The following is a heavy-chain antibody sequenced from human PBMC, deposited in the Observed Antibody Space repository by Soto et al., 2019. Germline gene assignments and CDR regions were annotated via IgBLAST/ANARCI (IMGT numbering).Heavy chain of an antibody. Sequence: GGSLRLSCAASGFTFSDYAMNWVRQGPGKGLQWVSVVSASAGATYYADSVKGRFTISRDNSKNTMYMQMNSLRAEDTAVYYCVKGGSYCGGDFLGNWFDSWGQGTLVTVSS. CDR3: VKGGSYCGGDFLGNWFDS. V-gene: IGHV3-23*01. J-gene: IGHJ5*01. CDR2: VSASAGAT. CDR1: GFTFSDYA. D-gene: IGHD2-21*02.